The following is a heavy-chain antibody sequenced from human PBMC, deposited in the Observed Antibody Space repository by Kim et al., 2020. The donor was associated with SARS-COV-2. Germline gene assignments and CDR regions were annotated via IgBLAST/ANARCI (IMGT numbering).Heavy chain of an antibody. D-gene: IGHD6-13*01. Sequence: ASVKVSCKASGYTFTSYGISWVRQAPGQGLEWMGWISADTGNTKTAQKFQGRLTMTTDTSTNTGYMELRSLTSDDTALSYCARDRASYSSSESGYWGQGTLVTVSS. J-gene: IGHJ4*02. CDR3: ARDRASYSSSESGY. V-gene: IGHV1-18*01. CDR1: GYTFTSYG. CDR2: ISADTGNT.